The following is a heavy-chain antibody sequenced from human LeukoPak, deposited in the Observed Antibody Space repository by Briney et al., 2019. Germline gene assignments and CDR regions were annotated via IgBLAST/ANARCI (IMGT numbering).Heavy chain of an antibody. D-gene: IGHD4-17*01. J-gene: IGHJ3*02. CDR1: GGSISSYS. Sequence: PSETLSPTCTVSGGSISSYSWSWIRQPPGKGLEWIGYMYSRGITNDNPSLKSRVTISRDTSKNQLSLRVTSVTAADTAMYYCARHYLYGDPPAFDIWGQGTMVTVSS. V-gene: IGHV4-59*08. CDR2: MYSRGIT. CDR3: ARHYLYGDPPAFDI.